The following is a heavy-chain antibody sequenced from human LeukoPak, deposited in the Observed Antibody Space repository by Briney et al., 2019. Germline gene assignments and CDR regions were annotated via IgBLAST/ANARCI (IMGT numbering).Heavy chain of an antibody. CDR3: ARAVVGTTLGY. D-gene: IGHD1-26*01. CDR1: GFTFSSYE. V-gene: IGHV3-48*03. CDR2: ISSSGSTI. Sequence: HPGGSLRLSCAASGFTFSSYEMNWVRQAPGKGLEWVSYISSSGSTIYYADSVKGRFTISRDNAKNSLYLQMNSLRAEDTAVYYCARAVVGTTLGYWGQGTLVTVSS. J-gene: IGHJ4*02.